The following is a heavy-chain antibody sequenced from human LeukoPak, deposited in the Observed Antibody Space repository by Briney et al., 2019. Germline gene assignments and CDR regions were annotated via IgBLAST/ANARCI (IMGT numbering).Heavy chain of an antibody. CDR3: ARGGGTAFAI. Sequence: GGSLRLSCVASGFIFETYNMHWVRQAPGKGLEWVSSISSSSSYIYYADSVKGRFTISRDNAKNSLYLQMNSLRAEDTAVYYCARGGGTAFAIWGQGTMVTVSS. D-gene: IGHD1-1*01. CDR2: ISSSSSYI. J-gene: IGHJ3*02. V-gene: IGHV3-21*01. CDR1: GFIFETYN.